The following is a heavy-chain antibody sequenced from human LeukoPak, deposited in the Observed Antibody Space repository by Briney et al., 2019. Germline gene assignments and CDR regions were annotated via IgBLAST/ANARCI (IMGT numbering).Heavy chain of an antibody. CDR1: GGSISSSSYY. Sequence: PSETLSLTCTVSGGSISSSSYYWGWIRQPPGKGLEWIGSIYYSGSTNYNPSLKSRVTMSVDTSKNQFSLKLSSVTAADTAVYYCARDGYYYDSSGYYRFDIWGQGTMVTVSS. D-gene: IGHD3-22*01. CDR3: ARDGYYYDSSGYYRFDI. CDR2: IYYSGST. V-gene: IGHV4-39*07. J-gene: IGHJ3*02.